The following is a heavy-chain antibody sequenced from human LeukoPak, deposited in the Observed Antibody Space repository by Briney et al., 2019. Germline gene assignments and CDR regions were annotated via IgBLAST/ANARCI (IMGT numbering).Heavy chain of an antibody. D-gene: IGHD2-2*01. CDR2: VSTSGRGT. Sequence: GGSLRLSCAAPGFTFSSYAMSWVRQAPGKGLEWVSAVSTSGRGTYYADSVKGRFTISRDNSKNTLYLQMNSLKADDTAVYYCAKSAGCSSTACSADYWGQGTLVTVSS. V-gene: IGHV3-23*01. J-gene: IGHJ4*02. CDR3: AKSAGCSSTACSADY. CDR1: GFTFSSYA.